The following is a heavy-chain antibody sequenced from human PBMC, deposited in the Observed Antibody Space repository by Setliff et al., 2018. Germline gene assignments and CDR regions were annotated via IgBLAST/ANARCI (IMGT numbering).Heavy chain of an antibody. CDR2: IIPIFGTA. J-gene: IGHJ5*02. CDR1: GATFSSYA. CDR3: ARAGLLPNWFDP. Sequence: GASVKVSCKASGATFSSYAISWVRQAPGQGLEWMGGIIPIFGTANYAQKFQGRVTITTDESTSTAYMELSSLRSEDTAVYYCARAGLLPNWFDPWGQGTLVTVSS. V-gene: IGHV1-69*05. D-gene: IGHD2-21*02.